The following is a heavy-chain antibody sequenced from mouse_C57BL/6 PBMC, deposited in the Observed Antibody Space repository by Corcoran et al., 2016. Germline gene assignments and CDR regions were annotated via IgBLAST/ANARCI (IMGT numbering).Heavy chain of an antibody. CDR2: INPNNGGT. Sequence: EVQLQQSGPELVKPGASVKISCKASGYTFTDYYMNWVKQSHGKSLEWIGDINPNNGGTSYNQKFKGKATLTVDKSSSTAYMELRSLTSEDSAVYYCATRTTVVADFDYWGQGTTLTVSS. D-gene: IGHD1-1*01. CDR1: GYTFTDYY. J-gene: IGHJ2*01. V-gene: IGHV1-26*01. CDR3: ATRTTVVADFDY.